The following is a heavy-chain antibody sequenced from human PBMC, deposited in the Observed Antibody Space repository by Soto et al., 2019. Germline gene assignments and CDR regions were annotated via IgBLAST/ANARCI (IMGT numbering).Heavy chain of an antibody. D-gene: IGHD3-10*01. Sequence: QVTLKESGPVLVKPTETLTLTCTVSGFSLSNVRMGVSWILQPPGKALEWLAHIFSNDDKSYNTSLKSRLTISKDTSRSQVVLTMNNMDPVDTATYFCARLNVMLIESYFYAVDVWGQGTTVTVSS. V-gene: IGHV2-26*01. CDR3: ARLNVMLIESYFYAVDV. J-gene: IGHJ6*02. CDR2: IFSNDDK. CDR1: GFSLSNVRMG.